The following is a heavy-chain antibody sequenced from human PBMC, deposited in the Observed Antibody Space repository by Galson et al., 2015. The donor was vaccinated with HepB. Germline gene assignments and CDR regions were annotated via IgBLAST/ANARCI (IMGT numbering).Heavy chain of an antibody. D-gene: IGHD3-3*01. J-gene: IGHJ5*02. Sequence: SLRLSCAASGFTFSSYAMHWVRQAPGKGLEWVAVISYDGSNKYYADSVKGRFTISRDNSKNTLYLQMNSLRAEDTAVYYCARGYREIFGVVWAPNWFDPWGQGTLVTVSS. CDR2: ISYDGSNK. CDR1: GFTFSSYA. CDR3: ARGYREIFGVVWAPNWFDP. V-gene: IGHV3-30-3*01.